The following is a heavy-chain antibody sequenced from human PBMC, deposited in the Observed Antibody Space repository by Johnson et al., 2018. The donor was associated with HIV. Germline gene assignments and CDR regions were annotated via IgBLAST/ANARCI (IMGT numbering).Heavy chain of an antibody. J-gene: IGHJ3*02. D-gene: IGHD2-2*01. CDR2: IWYDGSNK. CDR3: AREGVGYCSSTSCPYDAFDI. V-gene: IGHV3-33*08. Sequence: QVQLVESGGGVVQPGGSLRLPCAASGFTCDDYAMNWVRRAPGKGLAWVAVIWYDGSNKYYADSVKGRFTISRDNSKNTLYLQMNSLRAEDTAVYYCAREGVGYCSSTSCPYDAFDIWGQGTMVTVSS. CDR1: GFTCDDYA.